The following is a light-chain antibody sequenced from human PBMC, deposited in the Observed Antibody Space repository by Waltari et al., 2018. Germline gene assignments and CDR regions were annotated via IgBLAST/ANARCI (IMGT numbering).Light chain of an antibody. V-gene: IGKV4-1*01. J-gene: IGKJ1*01. Sequence: DIVMTQSPDSLAVSLGERATINCKSSQTVLYSYNTNNYLAWDQQKPGQPPKLLIYWASTRESGVPDRFSGSGSGTDFTLTISSLKAEDVAVYYCQQYYATEWTFGQGTKVEIK. CDR2: WAS. CDR3: QQYYATEWT. CDR1: QTVLYSYNTNNY.